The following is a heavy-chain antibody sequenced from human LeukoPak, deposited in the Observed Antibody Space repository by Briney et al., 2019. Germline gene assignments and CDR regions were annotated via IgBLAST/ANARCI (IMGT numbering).Heavy chain of an antibody. J-gene: IGHJ4*02. CDR2: ISSSGSTI. CDR1: GFTFSSYE. CDR3: ARDLRYSSSYAPFDY. D-gene: IGHD6-13*01. Sequence: GGSLRLSCAASGFTFSSYEMNWVRQAPGKGLEWVSYISSSGSTIYYADSVKGRFTISRDNAKTSLYLQMNSLRAEDTAVYYCARDLRYSSSYAPFDYWGQGTLVTVSS. V-gene: IGHV3-48*03.